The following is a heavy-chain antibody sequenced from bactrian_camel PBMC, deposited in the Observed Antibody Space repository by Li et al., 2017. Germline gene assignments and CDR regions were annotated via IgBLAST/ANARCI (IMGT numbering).Heavy chain of an antibody. D-gene: IGHD6*01. CDR1: GGTFDDFD. CDR2: IIRSDGTT. Sequence: VQLVESGGGSVQSGGSLRLSCKMSGGTFDDFDMAWYRQAPGNECALVSIIRSDGTTYYEDSVKGRFTISEDNAKNTVYLQMNSLKPEDTAVYYCAAAEATGSWCGYWGQGTQVTV. J-gene: IGHJ4*01. V-gene: IGHV3S60*01. CDR3: AAAEATGSWCGY.